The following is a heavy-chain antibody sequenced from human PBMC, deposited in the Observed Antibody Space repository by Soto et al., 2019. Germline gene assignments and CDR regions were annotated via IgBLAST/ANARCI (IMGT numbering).Heavy chain of an antibody. J-gene: IGHJ6*02. CDR2: IHVSGST. Sequence: ASETLSLTCTVSGGSVSSGSYQWTWIRQPPGKGLEWIGYIHVSGSTNDNPSLKGRVTMSIDTSKNQFSLKLSSVTAADTAVYYCARDGHGMDVWGQGTKVTVPS. CDR1: GGSVSSGSYQ. CDR3: ARDGHGMDV. V-gene: IGHV4-61*01.